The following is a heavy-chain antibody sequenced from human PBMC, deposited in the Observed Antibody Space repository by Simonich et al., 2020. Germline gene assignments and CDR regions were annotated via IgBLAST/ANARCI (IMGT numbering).Heavy chain of an antibody. Sequence: QVQLVQSGAEVQKPGASVKVSCKASGYTFTSYDINWMRQATGQGLEWMGWMNTNRGNTDDAQKFQGRVTITRNTSISTAYLELSSLRSEDTAVYYCARGRGVMSRGYVDYWGQGTLVTVSS. J-gene: IGHJ4*02. CDR3: ARGRGVMSRGYVDY. V-gene: IGHV1-8*03. CDR1: GYTFTSYD. D-gene: IGHD2-15*01. CDR2: MNTNRGNT.